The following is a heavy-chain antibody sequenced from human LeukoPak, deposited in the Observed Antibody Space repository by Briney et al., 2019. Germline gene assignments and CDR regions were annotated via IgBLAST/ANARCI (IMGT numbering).Heavy chain of an antibody. D-gene: IGHD3-22*01. CDR3: ARLRIRYYYDSSGYFDRYYFDY. V-gene: IGHV4-4*02. CDR2: IYHSGST. CDR1: GGSISSSNW. Sequence: PSETLSLTCAVSGGSISSSNWWSWVRQPPGKGLEWIGEIYHSGSTNYNPSLKSRVTISVDKSKNQFSLKLSSVTAADTAVYYCARLRIRYYYDSSGYFDRYYFDYWGQGTLVTVSS. J-gene: IGHJ4*02.